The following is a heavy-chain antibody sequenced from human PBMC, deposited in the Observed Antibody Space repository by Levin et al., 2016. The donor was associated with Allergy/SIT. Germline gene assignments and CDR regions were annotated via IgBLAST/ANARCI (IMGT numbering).Heavy chain of an antibody. D-gene: IGHD6-6*01. J-gene: IGHJ3*02. CDR2: IIPILGIA. Sequence: SVKVSCKASGGTFSSYAISWVRQAPGQGLEWMGRIIPILGIANYAQKFQGRVTITADKSTSTAYMDLSSLRSEDTAVYYCARGSIAADGSAFDIWGQGTMVTVSS. CDR1: GGTFSSYA. V-gene: IGHV1-69*04. CDR3: ARGSIAADGSAFDI.